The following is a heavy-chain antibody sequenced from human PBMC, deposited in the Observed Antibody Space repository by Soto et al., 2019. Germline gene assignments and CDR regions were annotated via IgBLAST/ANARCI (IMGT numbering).Heavy chain of an antibody. Sequence: ASVKVSCKASGGTFSSYTISWVRQAPGQGLEWMGRIIPILGIANYAQKFQGRVTITADKSTSTACMELSSVTAADTAVYYCARLGFLDSARIHERYCSGGSCPETDYWGQGTLVTVSS. D-gene: IGHD2-15*01. CDR3: ARLGFLDSARIHERYCSGGSCPETDY. V-gene: IGHV1-69*02. CDR1: GGTFSSYT. CDR2: IIPILGIA. J-gene: IGHJ4*02.